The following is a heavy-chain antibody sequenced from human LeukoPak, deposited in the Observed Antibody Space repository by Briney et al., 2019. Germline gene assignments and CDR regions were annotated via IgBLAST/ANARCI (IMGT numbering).Heavy chain of an antibody. V-gene: IGHV3-66*01. CDR2: LCDDGRM. J-gene: IGHJ4*02. Sequence: GGSLRLSCTASRFTVSSSQMSWVRQAPGKGLECVSILCDDGRMSYADSVKGRFTISRDNSKNTLYLQMKSLRAEDTAVYYCARGGVENSFDYWGQGTLVTVSS. CDR3: ARGGVENSFDY. CDR1: RFTVSSSQ. D-gene: IGHD3-10*01.